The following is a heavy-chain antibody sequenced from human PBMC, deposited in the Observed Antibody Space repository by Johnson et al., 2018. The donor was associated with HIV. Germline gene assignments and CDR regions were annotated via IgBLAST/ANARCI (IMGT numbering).Heavy chain of an antibody. CDR1: LFTFRHYA. CDR3: AREGGGYSSSPDAFDI. CDR2: ISYDGSNN. D-gene: IGHD6-6*01. J-gene: IGHJ3*02. Sequence: QVQLVESGGGVVQPGRSLRLSCAASLFTFRHYAMHWVRQAPGKGLEWVAVISYDGSNNYYADSLKGRFTISRDTSKNTLYLQMNSLRAEDTAVYYCAREGGGYSSSPDAFDIWGQGTMVTVSS. V-gene: IGHV3-30*03.